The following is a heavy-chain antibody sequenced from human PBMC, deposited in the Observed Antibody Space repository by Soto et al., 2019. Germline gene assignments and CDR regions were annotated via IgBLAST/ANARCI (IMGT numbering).Heavy chain of an antibody. J-gene: IGHJ4*02. CDR1: GFTFSDYY. D-gene: IGHD3-10*01. CDR2: ISSSGSTI. CDR3: ATWNYYGSGRPSDY. Sequence: PGGSLRLSCVASGFTFSDYYMSWIRRAPGKGLEWLSYISSSGSTIFYADSVKGRFTISRDNAKNSLYLQMNSLRAEDTAVYYCATWNYYGSGRPSDYWGQGNLVTVSS. V-gene: IGHV3-11*01.